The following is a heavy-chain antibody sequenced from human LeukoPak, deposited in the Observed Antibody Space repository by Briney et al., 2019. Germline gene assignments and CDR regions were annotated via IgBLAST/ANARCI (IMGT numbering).Heavy chain of an antibody. CDR1: GFTFSSYA. CDR3: AKDVGTWFDP. V-gene: IGHV3-30*04. J-gene: IGHJ5*02. Sequence: GRSLRLSCAASGFTFSSYAMHWVRQAPGKGLEWVAVISYDGSNKYYADSVKGRFTISRDNSKNTLYLQMNSLRAEDTAVYYCAKDVGTWFDPWGQGTLVTVSS. CDR2: ISYDGSNK. D-gene: IGHD1-1*01.